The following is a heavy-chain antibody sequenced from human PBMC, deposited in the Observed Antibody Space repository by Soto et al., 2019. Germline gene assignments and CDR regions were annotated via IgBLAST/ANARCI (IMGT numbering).Heavy chain of an antibody. CDR2: IKSKTDGGTT. V-gene: IGHV3-15*01. CDR1: GFTFSNAC. D-gene: IGHD3-10*01. J-gene: IGHJ4*02. CDR3: TTGDVLLSY. Sequence: GSVMLSCAASGFTFSNACMIWVLQAPGKGLEWVGRIKSKTDGGTTDYAAPVKGRFTISRDDSKNTLYLQMNSLKTEDTAVYYCTTGDVLLSYWGQGTMVTVSS.